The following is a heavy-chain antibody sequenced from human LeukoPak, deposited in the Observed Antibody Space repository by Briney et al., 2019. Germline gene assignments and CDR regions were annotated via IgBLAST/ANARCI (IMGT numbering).Heavy chain of an antibody. D-gene: IGHD6-13*01. CDR2: IYYSGST. Sequence: SETLSLTCTVSGASFSSSTYYWGWIRQPPGKGLEWIGSIYYSGSTYYNPSLKSRVTMSVDTSKNQFSLKLSSVTAADMAVYYCARHAGGIAAAGTRPFDYWGQGTLVTVSS. V-gene: IGHV4-39*01. CDR3: ARHAGGIAAAGTRPFDY. J-gene: IGHJ4*02. CDR1: GASFSSSTYY.